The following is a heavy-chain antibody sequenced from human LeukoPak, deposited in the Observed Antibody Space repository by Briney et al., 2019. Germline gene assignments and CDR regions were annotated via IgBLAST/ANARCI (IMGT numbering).Heavy chain of an antibody. D-gene: IGHD6-19*01. CDR3: ARGGQWLDYYYYYMDV. CDR2: IKKDGSEK. J-gene: IGHJ6*03. CDR1: GFTFSSHW. Sequence: GGSLRLSCAASGFTFSSHWMSWVRQAPGKGLEWVANIKKDGSEKYYVDSVKGRFTISRDNAKTSLYLQMNSLRAEDTAVYYCARGGQWLDYYYYYMDVWGKGTTVTVSS. V-gene: IGHV3-7*01.